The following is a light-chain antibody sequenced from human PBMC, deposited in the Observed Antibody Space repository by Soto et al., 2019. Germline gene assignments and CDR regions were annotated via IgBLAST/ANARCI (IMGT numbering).Light chain of an antibody. Sequence: QSVLTQPPSVSGAPGQRVTISCTGSSSNIGAGYDVNWYQQRPGTAPKLLIYGNSNRPSGVPDRFSGSKSGTSASLAITGLQAEDEADYYCQSYDSSLSGVVFGGGTKLTVL. CDR2: GNS. V-gene: IGLV1-40*01. CDR1: SSNIGAGYD. J-gene: IGLJ2*01. CDR3: QSYDSSLSGVV.